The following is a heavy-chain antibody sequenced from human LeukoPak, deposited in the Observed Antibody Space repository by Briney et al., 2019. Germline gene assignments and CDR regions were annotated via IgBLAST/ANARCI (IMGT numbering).Heavy chain of an antibody. D-gene: IGHD3-3*01. CDR1: GYTFTSYG. J-gene: IGHJ4*02. CDR3: ARDRRNYDFWSGYPLDY. CDR2: ISAYNGNT. Sequence: ASVKVSCKASGYTFTSYGISWVRQAPGQGLEWMGWISAYNGNTNYAQKLQGRVTMTTDTSTSTAYMELRSLRSDDTAVYYCARDRRNYDFWSGYPLDYWGRRTLVTVSS. V-gene: IGHV1-18*01.